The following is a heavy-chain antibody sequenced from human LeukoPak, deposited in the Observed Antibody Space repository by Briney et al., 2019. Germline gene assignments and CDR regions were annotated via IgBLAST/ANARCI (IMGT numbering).Heavy chain of an antibody. J-gene: IGHJ4*02. CDR1: GGSFCGYY. Sequence: SETLSLTCAVYGGSFCGYYWSWIRQPPGKGLEWIGEINHSGSTNYNPSLKSRVTISVDTSKNQFSLKLSSVTAADTAVYYCARRALRVRFWTNYFDYWGQGTLVTVSS. CDR3: ARRALRVRFWTNYFDY. D-gene: IGHD3/OR15-3a*01. V-gene: IGHV4-34*01. CDR2: INHSGST.